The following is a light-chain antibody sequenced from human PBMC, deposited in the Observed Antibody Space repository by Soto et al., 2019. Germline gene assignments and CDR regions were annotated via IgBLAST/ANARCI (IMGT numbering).Light chain of an antibody. V-gene: IGLV2-14*03. CDR3: SSYATSTTVL. Sequence: QSALTQPASVSGSPGQSITISCTGTSGDVGGYNYVSWYQQHPGRAPQLMIYDVSHRPSGVSNRFSGSRSGNTASLTISGLQAEDEADYYCSSYATSTTVLFGGGTKLTVL. J-gene: IGLJ2*01. CDR2: DVS. CDR1: SGDVGGYNY.